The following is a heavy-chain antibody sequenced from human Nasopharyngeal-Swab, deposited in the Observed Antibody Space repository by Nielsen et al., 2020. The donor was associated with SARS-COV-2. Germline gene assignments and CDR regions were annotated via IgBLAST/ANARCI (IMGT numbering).Heavy chain of an antibody. J-gene: IGHJ4*02. V-gene: IGHV4-34*01. D-gene: IGHD7-27*01. CDR2: INHGGYT. CDR3: ARTHWGSGYFDY. CDR1: NGSFSTYY. Sequence: SETLSLTCAVNNGSFSTYYWSWIRQPPGKGLEWIGEINHGGYTNYSPSLKSRVTISIDTSQIQFSLRLSSVTAADTAVYYCARTHWGSGYFDYWGQGILVTVSS.